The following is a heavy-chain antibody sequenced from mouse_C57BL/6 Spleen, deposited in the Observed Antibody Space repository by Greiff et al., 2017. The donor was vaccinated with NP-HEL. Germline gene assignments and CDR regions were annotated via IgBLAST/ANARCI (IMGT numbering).Heavy chain of an antibody. CDR1: GFTFNTYA. Sequence: EVQGVESGGGLVQPKGSLKLSCAASGFTFNTYAMHWVRQAPGKGLEWVARIRSKSSNYATYYADSVKDRFTLSRDDSPSLLYLQLNNLKTEDTAMDYCVRDGGLGGYFDVWGTGTTVTVSS. CDR2: IRSKSSNYAT. D-gene: IGHD2-2*01. V-gene: IGHV10-3*01. CDR3: VRDGGLGGYFDV. J-gene: IGHJ1*03.